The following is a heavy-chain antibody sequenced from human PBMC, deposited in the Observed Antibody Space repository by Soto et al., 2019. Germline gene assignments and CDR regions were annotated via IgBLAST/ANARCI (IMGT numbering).Heavy chain of an antibody. V-gene: IGHV1-18*01. CDR2: ISAYNGNT. CDR1: GYTFTSYG. CDR3: ARDSFLVPAAIMGGMDV. Sequence: GDSLKISCKGSGYTFTSYGISWVRQAPGQGLEWMGWISAYNGNTNYAQKLQGRVTMTTDTSTSTAYMELRSLRSDDTAVYYCARDSFLVPAAIMGGMDVWGKGTTVTVSS. D-gene: IGHD2-2*02. J-gene: IGHJ6*04.